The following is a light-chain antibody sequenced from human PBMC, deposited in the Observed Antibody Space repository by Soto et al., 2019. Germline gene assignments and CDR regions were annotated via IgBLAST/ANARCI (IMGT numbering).Light chain of an antibody. J-gene: IGKJ1*01. CDR1: QSVSSGH. CDR3: QQYGHSLWT. CDR2: GAS. V-gene: IGKV3-20*01. Sequence: DIVLTPSPGPLSLSPGERASLSCRARQSVSSGHLSWYQQKPGQAPRLLIYGASSRATGIPDRFSGSGSGTDFTLTISRLEPEDYAVYYCQQYGHSLWTFGQGTKVDIK.